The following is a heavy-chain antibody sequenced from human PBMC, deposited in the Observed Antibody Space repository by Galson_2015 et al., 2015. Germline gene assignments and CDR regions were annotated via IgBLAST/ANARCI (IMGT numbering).Heavy chain of an antibody. CDR3: ARELVVVAATPGWFDP. J-gene: IGHJ5*02. CDR2: IIPIFGTA. V-gene: IGHV1-69*13. Sequence: SVKVSCKASGGTFSSYAISWVRQAPGQGLEWLGGIIPIFGTANYAQKFQGRVTITADESTSTAYMELSSLRSEDTAVYYCARELVVVAATPGWFDPWGQGTLVTVSS. CDR1: GGTFSSYA. D-gene: IGHD2-15*01.